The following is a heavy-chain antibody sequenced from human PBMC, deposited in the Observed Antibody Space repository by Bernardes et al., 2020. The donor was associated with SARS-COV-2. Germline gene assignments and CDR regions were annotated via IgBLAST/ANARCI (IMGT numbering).Heavy chain of an antibody. CDR1: GFTFDDFA. CDR3: ARIYSTSSFDFDY. V-gene: IGHV3-9*01. J-gene: IGHJ4*02. D-gene: IGHD6-6*01. CDR2: ISWNSGSI. Sequence: SLRLSCAASGFTFDDFAMHWVRQAPGKGLEWVSGISWNSGSIGYAASVKGRFTISRDNAKNSLFMEMNTLRAEDTAVYCCARIYSTSSFDFDYWGQGTLVTVSS.